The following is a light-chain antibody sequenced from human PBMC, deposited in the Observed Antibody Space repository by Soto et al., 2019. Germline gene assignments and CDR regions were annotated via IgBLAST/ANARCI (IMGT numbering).Light chain of an antibody. CDR3: QQYGSSPGGT. CDR2: GAS. Sequence: EIVLTQSPGTLSLSPGERATLSCRASQSVSSSYLAWYQQKPGQAPRLLIYGASSRATGIPDRFSGSGSGTDFTLTFSRLEPEDFAMYYCQQYGSSPGGTFGQGTKV. CDR1: QSVSSSY. V-gene: IGKV3-20*01. J-gene: IGKJ1*01.